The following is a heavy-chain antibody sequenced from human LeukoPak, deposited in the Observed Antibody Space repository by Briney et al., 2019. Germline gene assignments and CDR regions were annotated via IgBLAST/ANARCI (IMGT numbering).Heavy chain of an antibody. V-gene: IGHV3-11*04. D-gene: IGHD4-17*01. CDR2: ISSSGSTI. CDR3: AKAGSTVTTLITNAEYFQH. Sequence: GGSLRLSCAASGFTFSDYYMSWIRQAPGKGPEWVSYISSSGSTIYYADSVKGRFTISRDNAKNSLYLQMNSLRAEDTAVYYCAKAGSTVTTLITNAEYFQHWGQGTLVTVSS. J-gene: IGHJ1*01. CDR1: GFTFSDYY.